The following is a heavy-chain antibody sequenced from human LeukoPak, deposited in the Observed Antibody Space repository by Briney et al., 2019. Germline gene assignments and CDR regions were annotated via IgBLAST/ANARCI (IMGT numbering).Heavy chain of an antibody. CDR2: INPSGGST. Sequence: GASVKVSCKASGYTFTSYYMHWVRQAPGQGLEWMGIINPSGGSTSYAQKFQGRVTMTRDTSTSTVYMELSSLRSEDTAVYYCARALHSSGWSYYFDYWGQGTLVTVSS. V-gene: IGHV1-46*01. J-gene: IGHJ4*02. CDR3: ARALHSSGWSYYFDY. CDR1: GYTFTSYY. D-gene: IGHD6-19*01.